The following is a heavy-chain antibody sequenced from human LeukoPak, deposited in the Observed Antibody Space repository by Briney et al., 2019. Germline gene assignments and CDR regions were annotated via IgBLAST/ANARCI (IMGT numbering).Heavy chain of an antibody. CDR2: IRSNGNV. V-gene: IGHV3-21*01. CDR3: ARDWGRRTAPFDH. J-gene: IGHJ4*02. Sequence: GGSLRLSCAASGFTFSNYGMNWVRQSLEKGLEWVSSIRSNGNVYYADSVKGRFTISRDNAENSLSLQMNSLTPEDAAIYFCARDWGRRTAPFDHWGRGTRVTVSS. D-gene: IGHD3-16*01. CDR1: GFTFSNYG.